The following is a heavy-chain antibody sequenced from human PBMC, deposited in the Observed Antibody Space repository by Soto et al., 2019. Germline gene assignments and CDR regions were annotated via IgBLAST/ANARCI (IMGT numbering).Heavy chain of an antibody. D-gene: IGHD3-22*01. CDR2: INHSGST. J-gene: IGHJ4*02. V-gene: IGHV4-34*01. CDR1: GGSFSGYY. Sequence: QVQLQQWGAGLLKPSETLSLTCAVYGGSFSGYYWSWIRQPPGQGLEWIGEINHSGSTNYNPSLKSRVTLSVDTYKNHFSLKLSSVTAADTAVYYCANGDDSSGYSAWGQGTLVTVSS. CDR3: ANGDDSSGYSA.